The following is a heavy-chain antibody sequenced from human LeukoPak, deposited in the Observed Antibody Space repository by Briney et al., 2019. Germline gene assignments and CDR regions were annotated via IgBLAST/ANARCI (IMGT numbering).Heavy chain of an antibody. J-gene: IGHJ4*02. CDR2: IRYDGSNK. Sequence: GGSLRLSCAASGFTFSSYGMHWVRQAPGKGLEWVAFIRYDGSNKYYADSVKGRFTISRDNSKNTLYLQMNSLRAEDTAVYYCAKGTFGELLYFDYWGQGTLVTVPS. D-gene: IGHD3-10*01. CDR1: GFTFSSYG. CDR3: AKGTFGELLYFDY. V-gene: IGHV3-30*02.